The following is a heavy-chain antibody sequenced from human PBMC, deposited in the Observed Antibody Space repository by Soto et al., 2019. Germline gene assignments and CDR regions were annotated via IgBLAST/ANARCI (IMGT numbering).Heavy chain of an antibody. Sequence: PSETLSLTCTVSGDSISSYYWSWIRQPPGKGLEWIGYIYYSGSTNYNPSLKSRVTISVDTSKNQFSLKLSSVTAADTAVYYCARLIAARSDWFDPWGQGTLVTVSS. CDR2: IYYSGST. CDR1: GDSISSYY. V-gene: IGHV4-59*01. J-gene: IGHJ5*02. CDR3: ARLIAARSDWFDP. D-gene: IGHD6-6*01.